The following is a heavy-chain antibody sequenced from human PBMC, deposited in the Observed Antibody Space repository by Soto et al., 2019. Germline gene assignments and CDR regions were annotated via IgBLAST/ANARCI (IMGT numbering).Heavy chain of an antibody. J-gene: IGHJ4*02. CDR2: IIPIFGTA. Sequence: QVQLVQSGAEVKKPGSSVKVSCTASGGTFSSYAISWVRQAPGQGLEWMGGIIPIFGTANYAQKFQGRVTITADESTSTAYMELSSLRSEDTAVYYCARGSHISSMVRGGVYYFDYWGQGTLVTVSS. CDR3: ARGSHISSMVRGGVYYFDY. CDR1: GGTFSSYA. D-gene: IGHD3-10*01. V-gene: IGHV1-69*01.